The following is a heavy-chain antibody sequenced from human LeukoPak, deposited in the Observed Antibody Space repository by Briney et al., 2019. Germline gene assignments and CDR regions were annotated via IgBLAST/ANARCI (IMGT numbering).Heavy chain of an antibody. Sequence: GGSLRLSCAASGFTFSSYAMSWVRQAPGKGLGWVSAISGSGGSTYYADSVKGRFTISRDNSKNTLYLQMNSLRAEDTAVYYCAKGVVGATNVYDYYGMDVWGQGTTVTVSS. V-gene: IGHV3-23*01. CDR1: GFTFSSYA. CDR2: ISGSGGST. CDR3: AKGVVGATNVYDYYGMDV. D-gene: IGHD1-26*01. J-gene: IGHJ6*02.